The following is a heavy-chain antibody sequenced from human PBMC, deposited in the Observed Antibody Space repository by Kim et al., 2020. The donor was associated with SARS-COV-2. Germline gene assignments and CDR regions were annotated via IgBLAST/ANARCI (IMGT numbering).Heavy chain of an antibody. J-gene: IGHJ6*02. Sequence: GGSLRLSCGASGFTVSSNYMSWVRQAPGKGLEWVSVIYSGGSTYYADSVKGRFTISRDNSKNTLYLQMNSLRAEDTAVYYCARKKVPAAKAGYYYGMDVWGQGTTVTVSS. CDR2: IYSGGST. D-gene: IGHD2-2*01. CDR3: ARKKVPAAKAGYYYGMDV. V-gene: IGHV3-66*01. CDR1: GFTVSSNY.